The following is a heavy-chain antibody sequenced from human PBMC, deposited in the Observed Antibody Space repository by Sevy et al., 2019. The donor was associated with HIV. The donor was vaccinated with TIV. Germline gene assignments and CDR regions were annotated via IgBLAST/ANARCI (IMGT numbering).Heavy chain of an antibody. V-gene: IGHV4-59*08. Sequence: SETLSLTCTVSGGSINSDHWNWIRQPPGKGLEWIGYVYYTGGTNYNPSLKNRVTISVDRTKNQFDLKLTSVTAADTAVYYCARRNDFDIWGQGTMVTVSS. CDR1: GGSINSDH. CDR2: VYYTGGT. CDR3: ARRNDFDI. J-gene: IGHJ3*02.